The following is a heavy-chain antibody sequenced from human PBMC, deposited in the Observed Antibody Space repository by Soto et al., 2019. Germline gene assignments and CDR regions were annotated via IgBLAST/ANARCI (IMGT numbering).Heavy chain of an antibody. J-gene: IGHJ6*02. CDR2: IIPIFGTA. CDR3: ASRRAYRDYYYGMDV. D-gene: IGHD3-10*01. Sequence: QVQLVQSGAEVKKPGSSVKVSCKASGGTFSSYAISWVRQAPGQGLEWMGWIIPIFGTANYAQKFQGRVTITADESPSTAYMELSSLRYEDTAVYYCASRRAYRDYYYGMDVWGQGTTVTVSS. V-gene: IGHV1-69*12. CDR1: GGTFSSYA.